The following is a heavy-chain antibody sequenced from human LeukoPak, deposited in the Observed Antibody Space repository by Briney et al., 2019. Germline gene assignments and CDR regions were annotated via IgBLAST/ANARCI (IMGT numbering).Heavy chain of an antibody. V-gene: IGHV3-23*01. CDR1: RFTFTSYG. D-gene: IGHD3-22*01. CDR3: AKASHKYYYDSSGIDY. Sequence: GRSLRLSCAASRFTFTSYGINCVRQAPGQGLGWVSAISGSGGSTYYADSVKGRFTLSRDNSKNTLYLQMNSLRAEDTAVYYCAKASHKYYYDSSGIDYWGQGTLVTVSS. CDR2: ISGSGGST. J-gene: IGHJ4*02.